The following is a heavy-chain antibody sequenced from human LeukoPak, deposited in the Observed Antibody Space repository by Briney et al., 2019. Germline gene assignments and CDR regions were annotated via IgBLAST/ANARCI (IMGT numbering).Heavy chain of an antibody. Sequence: PGGSLRLSCAASGFTFSSYAMSWVRRAPGKGLEWVSAISGSGGSTYYADSVKGRFTISRDNSKNTLYLQMNSLRAEDTAVYYCAKGDDYYDSSGYYYWGQGTLVTVSS. CDR2: ISGSGGST. CDR1: GFTFSSYA. D-gene: IGHD3-22*01. CDR3: AKGDDYYDSSGYYY. V-gene: IGHV3-23*01. J-gene: IGHJ4*02.